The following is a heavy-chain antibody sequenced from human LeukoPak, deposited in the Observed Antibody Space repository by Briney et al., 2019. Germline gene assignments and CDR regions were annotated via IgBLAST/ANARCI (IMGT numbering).Heavy chain of an antibody. Sequence: SETLSLTCTVSGGSISSLTHYWGWIRQPPGKRLEWIGSIYSSGRAYYHPSLKSRLTMSVDTSKNQFSLKLTSVTAADTAVYYCASGSGSYSHWFDPWGQGILVTVSS. CDR1: GGSISSLTHY. CDR2: IYSSGRA. CDR3: ASGSGSYSHWFDP. V-gene: IGHV4-39*07. D-gene: IGHD3-10*01. J-gene: IGHJ5*02.